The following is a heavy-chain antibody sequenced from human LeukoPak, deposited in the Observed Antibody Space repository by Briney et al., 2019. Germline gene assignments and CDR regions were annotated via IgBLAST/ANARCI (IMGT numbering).Heavy chain of an antibody. D-gene: IGHD3-10*02. CDR1: GFTFINYA. Sequence: GGSLRLSCAASGFTFINYAMTWVRQTPGKGLEWVASISDGGRATYYGDSVRGRFTISRDDARNSLFLQMNGLRADDTAVYYCTRENYVPGSWGQGTLVTVSS. V-gene: IGHV3-7*03. J-gene: IGHJ5*02. CDR3: TRENYVPGS. CDR2: ISDGGRAT.